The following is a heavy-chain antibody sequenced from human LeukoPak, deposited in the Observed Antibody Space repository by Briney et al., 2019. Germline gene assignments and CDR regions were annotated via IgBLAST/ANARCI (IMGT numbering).Heavy chain of an antibody. D-gene: IGHD3/OR15-3a*01. J-gene: IGHJ4*02. CDR3: ARGTSFDY. CDR2: ISYDGSNK. V-gene: IGHV3-30-3*01. CDR1: GFTFSSYA. Sequence: PGGSLRLSCAASGFTFSSYAMHWVRQAPGKGLEWVAVISYDGSNKYYADSVKGRFTISRDNSKNTLYLRMNSLRAEDTAVYYCARGTSFDYWGQGTLVTVSS.